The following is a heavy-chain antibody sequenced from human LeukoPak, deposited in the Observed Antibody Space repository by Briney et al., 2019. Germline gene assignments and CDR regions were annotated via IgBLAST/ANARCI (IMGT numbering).Heavy chain of an antibody. D-gene: IGHD4-11*01. Sequence: GGSLRLSCAASGFTFSSYDMHWVRQATGKGLEWVSAIGTAGDTYYPGSVKGRFTISRENTKKSLYLQMNSLRAGDTAVYYCARARTVTVTTGVNWFDPWGQGTLVTVSS. CDR1: GFTFSSYD. V-gene: IGHV3-13*01. CDR2: IGTAGDT. CDR3: ARARTVTVTTGVNWFDP. J-gene: IGHJ5*02.